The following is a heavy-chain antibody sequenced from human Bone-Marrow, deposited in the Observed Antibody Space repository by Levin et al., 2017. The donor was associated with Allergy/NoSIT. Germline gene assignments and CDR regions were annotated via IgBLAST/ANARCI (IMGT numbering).Heavy chain of an antibody. Sequence: SQTLSLTCTVSGDSISSGDHYWRWIRQPPGKGLEWIGYIFHSGGTYYNPSLASRIALSGDTAKNQFSLKLSSVTAADTAVYYCVRGPKFYDDILTGRSFDYWGQGSLVTVSS. V-gene: IGHV4-30-4*01. CDR2: IFHSGGT. CDR1: GDSISSGDHY. CDR3: VRGPKFYDDILTGRSFDY. J-gene: IGHJ4*02. D-gene: IGHD3-9*01.